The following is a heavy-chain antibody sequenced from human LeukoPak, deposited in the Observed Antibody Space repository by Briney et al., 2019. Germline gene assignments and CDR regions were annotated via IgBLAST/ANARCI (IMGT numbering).Heavy chain of an antibody. D-gene: IGHD6-25*01. CDR1: GFTFSSYD. CDR2: IGTAGDI. J-gene: IGHJ6*03. CDR3: ARDRGRYYMDV. V-gene: IGHV3-13*01. Sequence: GGSLRLSCAASGFTFSSYDMHWVRQATGKGLEWVSGIGTAGDIYYSGSVKGRFTISRENAKSSLYLQMKSLRAGDTAVYYCARDRGRYYMDVRGKGTTVTISS.